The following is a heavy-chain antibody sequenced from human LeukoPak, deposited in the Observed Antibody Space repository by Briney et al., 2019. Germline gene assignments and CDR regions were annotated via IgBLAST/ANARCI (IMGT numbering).Heavy chain of an antibody. J-gene: IGHJ5*02. CDR1: GFTFSSFA. CDR3: AKTSSYDILTGYSRWFDP. D-gene: IGHD3-9*01. Sequence: GVCLRLSCAASGFTFSSFAMSWVRQAPGKGLEWVAAISGSGGSTYYADSVKGRFTISRDNSKNTLYLQMNSLRAEDTAVYYCAKTSSYDILTGYSRWFDPWGQGTLVTVSS. V-gene: IGHV3-23*01. CDR2: ISGSGGST.